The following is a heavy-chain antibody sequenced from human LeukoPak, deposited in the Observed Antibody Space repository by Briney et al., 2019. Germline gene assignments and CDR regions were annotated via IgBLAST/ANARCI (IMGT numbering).Heavy chain of an antibody. J-gene: IGHJ6*03. V-gene: IGHV5-51*01. D-gene: IGHD6-19*01. Sequence: GESLKISCKGSGYSFTSYWIGWVRQMPGKGLEWMGIIYPGDSDTRYSPSFQGQVTISADKSISTAYLQWSSLKASDTAMYYCARHRSIAVAGTRRHYYYYMDVWGKGTTVTVSS. CDR3: ARHRSIAVAGTRRHYYYYMDV. CDR2: IYPGDSDT. CDR1: GYSFTSYW.